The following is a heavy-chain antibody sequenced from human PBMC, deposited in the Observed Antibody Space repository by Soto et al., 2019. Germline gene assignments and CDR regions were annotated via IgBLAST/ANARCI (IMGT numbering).Heavy chain of an antibody. Sequence: ASVKVSCKASGYTFTGYYMHWVRQAPGQGLEWMGWINPNSGGTNYAQKFQGWVTMTRDTSISTAYMELSRLRSDDTAVYYCARENSGSSPDFDYWGQGTLVTVSS. D-gene: IGHD1-26*01. J-gene: IGHJ4*02. CDR1: GYTFTGYY. CDR2: INPNSGGT. V-gene: IGHV1-2*04. CDR3: ARENSGSSPDFDY.